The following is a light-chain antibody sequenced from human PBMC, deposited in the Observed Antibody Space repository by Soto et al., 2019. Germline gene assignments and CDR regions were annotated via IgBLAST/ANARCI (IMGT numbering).Light chain of an antibody. Sequence: EIVLTQSPGTLSLSVGERATLSCRASQSVSGYLAWYQQTPGQAPRLLIYDASNRATGIPDRFSGSGSGTYFTLTINRLEPEDFTVYYCQQYGSSPLTFGGGTTVDIK. J-gene: IGKJ4*01. CDR2: DAS. CDR1: QSVSGY. CDR3: QQYGSSPLT. V-gene: IGKV3-20*01.